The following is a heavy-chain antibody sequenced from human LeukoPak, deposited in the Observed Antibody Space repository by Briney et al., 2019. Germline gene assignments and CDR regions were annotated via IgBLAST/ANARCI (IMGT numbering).Heavy chain of an antibody. CDR2: INWNGGST. CDR1: GFTFDDYG. V-gene: IGHV3-20*04. D-gene: IGHD4-17*01. J-gene: IGHJ3*02. Sequence: GGSLRLSCAASGFTFDDYGMSWVRQAPGKGLEWVSGINWNGGSTGYADSVKGRFTISRDNAKNSLYLQMNSLRAEDTALYYCARDWSDYDDYGGAFDIWGQGTMVTVSS. CDR3: ARDWSDYDDYGGAFDI.